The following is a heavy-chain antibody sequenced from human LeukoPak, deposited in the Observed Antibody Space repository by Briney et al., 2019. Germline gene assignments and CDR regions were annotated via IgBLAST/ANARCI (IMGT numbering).Heavy chain of an antibody. V-gene: IGHV4-34*01. CDR1: GGSFSGYY. CDR2: INHSGST. J-gene: IGHJ4*02. CDR3: ASHRYYYDSSGLAFDY. D-gene: IGHD3-22*01. Sequence: PSETLSLTCAVYGGSFSGYYWSWIRQPPGKGLEWIGEINHSGSTNYNPSLKSRVTISVDTSKNQFSLKLSSVTAADTAVYYCASHRYYYDSSGLAFDYWGQGTLVTVSS.